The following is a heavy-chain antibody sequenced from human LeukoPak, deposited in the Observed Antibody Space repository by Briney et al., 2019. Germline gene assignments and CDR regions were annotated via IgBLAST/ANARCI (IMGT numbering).Heavy chain of an antibody. D-gene: IGHD6-19*01. J-gene: IGHJ5*02. CDR1: DGAIAGYS. V-gene: IGHV4-39*07. CDR2: IYYSGTT. Sequence: SETLSLTCTVSDGAIAGYSWSWIRQPPGEGLEWIGSIYYSGTTYFNSSLKSRVTISVERSKNHFSLKLSSLSVADTARYYCARVYSSTHNWFDTWGQGIQVTVSS. CDR3: ARVYSSTHNWFDT.